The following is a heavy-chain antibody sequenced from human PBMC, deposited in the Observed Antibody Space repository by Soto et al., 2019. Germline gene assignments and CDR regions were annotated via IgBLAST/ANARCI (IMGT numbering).Heavy chain of an antibody. D-gene: IGHD3-16*02. CDR2: NYWDDDK. Sequence: QITLKESGPTLVKPTQTLTLTCTFSGFSLSTSGVGVVWIRQPPAKALEWLAVNYWDDDKRYSPSLKSRLTITKDTSKNQLVLTMTNMDPVDTATYYCAHGTFGGVIAAGGMDVWCQGTTVTVSS. V-gene: IGHV2-5*02. J-gene: IGHJ6*02. CDR1: GFSLSTSGVG. CDR3: AHGTFGGVIAAGGMDV.